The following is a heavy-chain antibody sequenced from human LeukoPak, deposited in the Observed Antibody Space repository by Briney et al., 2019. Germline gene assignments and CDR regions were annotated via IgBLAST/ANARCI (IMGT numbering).Heavy chain of an antibody. CDR2: ISSNGATT. Sequence: GGSLRLACSASGFTFSSYAMHWVRQAPGKGLEYVSAISSNGATTYYADSVKGRFTISRDNSKNTLYFQMSSLRPEDTAVYYCVKIVMAGGYFDYWGQGTLVTVSS. J-gene: IGHJ4*02. CDR1: GFTFSSYA. V-gene: IGHV3-64*05. CDR3: VKIVMAGGYFDY. D-gene: IGHD3-16*01.